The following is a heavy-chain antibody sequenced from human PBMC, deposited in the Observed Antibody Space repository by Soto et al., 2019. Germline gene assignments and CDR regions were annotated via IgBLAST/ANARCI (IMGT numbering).Heavy chain of an antibody. Sequence: HPGGSLRLSCAASGFTFSSYGMHWVRQAPGKGLEWVAVISYDGSNKYYADSVKGRFTISRDNSKNTLYLQMNSRTAEDTALYSCAKTASITIRDGFDLWGQGTLVTVSS. J-gene: IGHJ4*02. V-gene: IGHV3-30*18. CDR1: GFTFSSYG. CDR2: ISYDGSNK. D-gene: IGHD1-20*01. CDR3: AKTASITIRDGFDL.